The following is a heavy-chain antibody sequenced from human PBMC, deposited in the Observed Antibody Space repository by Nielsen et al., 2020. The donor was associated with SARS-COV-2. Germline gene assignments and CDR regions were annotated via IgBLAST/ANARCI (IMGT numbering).Heavy chain of an antibody. Sequence: SLKISCAASGFTFDDYAMHWVRQGPGKGLEWVSGISWNSGSIGYADSVKGRFTISRDNAKNSLYLQMNSLRAEDTALYYCAKLPGVITPFDIWGKGQWSPSLQ. D-gene: IGHD3-16*02. CDR3: AKLPGVITPFDI. CDR1: GFTFDDYA. V-gene: IGHV3-9*01. J-gene: IGHJ3*02. CDR2: ISWNSGSI.